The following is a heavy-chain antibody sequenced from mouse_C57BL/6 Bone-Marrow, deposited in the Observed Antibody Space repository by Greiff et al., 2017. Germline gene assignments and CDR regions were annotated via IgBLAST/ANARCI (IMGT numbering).Heavy chain of an antibody. D-gene: IGHD1-1*01. V-gene: IGHV2-2*01. Sequence: VQLQQSGPGLVQPSQSLSITCTVSGFSFTSYGVHWVRQSHGKGLEWLGVIWSGGSPDFNAAFISRLSISKDNSKSQVFFKMNNLQADDTARYYCARGGDYYVSSYNYAMDYWGQGTSGTVSS. J-gene: IGHJ4*01. CDR1: GFSFTSYG. CDR2: IWSGGSP. CDR3: ARGGDYYVSSYNYAMDY.